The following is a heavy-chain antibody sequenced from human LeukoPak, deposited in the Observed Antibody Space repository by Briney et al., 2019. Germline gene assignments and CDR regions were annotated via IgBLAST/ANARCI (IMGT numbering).Heavy chain of an antibody. J-gene: IGHJ5*02. CDR1: GFTFDDYA. D-gene: IGHD2-21*01. V-gene: IGHV3-9*01. Sequence: GGSLRLSCAASGFTFDDYAMHWVRQAPGKGLEWVSGISWNSGSIGYADSVKGRFTISRDNAKNSLYLQMNSLRAEDTAVYYCASIRDVSLFDPWGQGTLVTVSS. CDR2: ISWNSGSI. CDR3: ASIRDVSLFDP.